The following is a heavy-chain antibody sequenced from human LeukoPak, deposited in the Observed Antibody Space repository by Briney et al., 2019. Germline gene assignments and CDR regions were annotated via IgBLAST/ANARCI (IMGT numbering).Heavy chain of an antibody. CDR3: ARDIYARYGGSYYDGAFDI. J-gene: IGHJ3*02. D-gene: IGHD1-26*01. V-gene: IGHV3-21*01. CDR1: GFTFSNYA. Sequence: GGSLRLSCAASGFTFSNYAMSWVRQAPGKGLEWVSSISSSSSFIYYADSVKGRFTISRDNAKNSLYLQMNSLRAEDTAVYYCARDIYARYGGSYYDGAFDIWGQGTMVTVSS. CDR2: ISSSSSFI.